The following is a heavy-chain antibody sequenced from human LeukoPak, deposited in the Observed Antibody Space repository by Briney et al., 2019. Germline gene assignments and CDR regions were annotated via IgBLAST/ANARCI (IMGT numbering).Heavy chain of an antibody. D-gene: IGHD1-26*01. Sequence: PGGSLRLSCAASGFPFSDYYMNWVRQAPGKGLEWVSSITSSSSYRYYADSVKGRFTISRDNAKNSLYLQMNSLRAEDTAVYYCARDPGSGDYWGQGTLVTVSS. CDR2: ITSSSSYR. CDR1: GFPFSDYY. V-gene: IGHV3-21*01. CDR3: ARDPGSGDY. J-gene: IGHJ4*02.